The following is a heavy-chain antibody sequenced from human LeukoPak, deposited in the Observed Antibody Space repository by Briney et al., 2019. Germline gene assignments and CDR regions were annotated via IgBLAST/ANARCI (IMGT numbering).Heavy chain of an antibody. CDR3: SQAEEGIRYFERGGPDY. CDR1: GYTFTSYY. CDR2: INPSGGIT. V-gene: IGHV1-46*01. Sequence: ASVKVSCKASGYTFTSYYMNWVRQAPGQGLEWMGIINPSGGITSYAHKFQVRVTMTRDTYTSTVYMELSSLRSEDTAVYFFSQAEEGIRYFERGGPDYWGQGTLVTVSS. D-gene: IGHD3-9*01. J-gene: IGHJ4*02.